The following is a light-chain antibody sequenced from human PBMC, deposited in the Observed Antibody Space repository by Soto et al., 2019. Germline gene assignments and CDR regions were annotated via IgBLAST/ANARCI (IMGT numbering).Light chain of an antibody. Sequence: QSVLTQPPSASGTPGQRVTISCSGSSSNIGSNTVSWYQQLPGTAPKLLIYSNNRRPSGVPDRFSGSKSGTSASLAISGLQSEDEADYYCAAWDDSLHGVVFGGGTKLTVL. CDR3: AAWDDSLHGVV. CDR1: SSNIGSNT. V-gene: IGLV1-44*01. J-gene: IGLJ2*01. CDR2: SNN.